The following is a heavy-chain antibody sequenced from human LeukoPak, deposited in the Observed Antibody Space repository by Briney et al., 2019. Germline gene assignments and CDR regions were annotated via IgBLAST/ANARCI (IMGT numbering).Heavy chain of an antibody. Sequence: PGRSLRLSCAASGFTFSGCALSWVRQAPGKGREWVAGISGDGVKTYCADSVKARFPISRDNYKNTVFLQMDRLRAEDTAIYYCARRVGPNAGPFDSWGQGTLASVS. V-gene: IGHV3-23*01. D-gene: IGHD4/OR15-4a*01. CDR2: ISGDGVKT. J-gene: IGHJ4*02. CDR3: ARRVGPNAGPFDS. CDR1: GFTFSGCA.